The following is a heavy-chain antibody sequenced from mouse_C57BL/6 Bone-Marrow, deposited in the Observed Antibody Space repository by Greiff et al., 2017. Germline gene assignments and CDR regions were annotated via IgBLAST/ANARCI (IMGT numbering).Heavy chain of an antibody. V-gene: IGHV1-69*01. CDR1: GYTFTSYW. J-gene: IGHJ4*01. CDR3: ARRAQAALGAMDY. CDR2: IDPSDSYT. Sequence: QVQLQQPGAELVMPGASVKLSCKASGYTFTSYWMHWVKQRPGQGLEWIGEIDPSDSYTNYNQKFKGKSTLTVDKSSSTAYMQHSSLTAEDAAVYYCARRAQAALGAMDYWGQGTSVTVSS. D-gene: IGHD3-2*02.